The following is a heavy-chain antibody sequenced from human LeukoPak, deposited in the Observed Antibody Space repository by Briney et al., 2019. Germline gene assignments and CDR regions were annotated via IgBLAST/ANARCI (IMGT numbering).Heavy chain of an antibody. CDR2: IYSGSST. Sequence: VGSLRLSYAASGFTVSNNYMNWVRQAPGKGLEWVSLIYSGSSTNYADSVKGRFTISRDNSKNTLYLQMNNLRVEDTAVYYCAKGPRPGSSGYPNLDHWGQGTLVTVSS. J-gene: IGHJ4*02. V-gene: IGHV3-53*01. CDR3: AKGPRPGSSGYPNLDH. D-gene: IGHD3-22*01. CDR1: GFTVSNNY.